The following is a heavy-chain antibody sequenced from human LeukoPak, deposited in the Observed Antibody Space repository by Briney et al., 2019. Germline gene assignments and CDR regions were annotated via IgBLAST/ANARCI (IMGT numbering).Heavy chain of an antibody. CDR1: GGSISSSSYH. Sequence: SETLSLTCAVSGGSISSSSYHWGWIRQPPGKGLEWIGNIHYSGSTYSNPSLKSRVTISVDTSKNHFSLKLTSVTAADTAVFYCARPYASSVYWDVWGKGTTVTVSS. CDR2: IHYSGST. V-gene: IGHV4-39*02. CDR3: ARPYASSVYWDV. D-gene: IGHD6-13*01. J-gene: IGHJ6*04.